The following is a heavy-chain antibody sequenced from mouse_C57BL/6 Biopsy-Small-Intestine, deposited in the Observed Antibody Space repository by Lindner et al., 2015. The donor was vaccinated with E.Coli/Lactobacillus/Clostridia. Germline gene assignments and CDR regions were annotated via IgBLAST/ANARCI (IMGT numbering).Heavy chain of an antibody. CDR2: VYPYNGGT. J-gene: IGHJ1*03. Sequence: VQLQESGPELVKPGASVKISCKASGYSFTDYNMNWVKQSHGKSLEWIGLVYPYNGGTSYNQKFKGKATLTVDTSSSTAYMELNSLTSEDSAVYYCARDYGSSSYWYFDVWGTGTTVTVSS. CDR3: ARDYGSSSYWYFDV. D-gene: IGHD1-1*01. CDR1: GYSFTDYN. V-gene: IGHV1-36*01.